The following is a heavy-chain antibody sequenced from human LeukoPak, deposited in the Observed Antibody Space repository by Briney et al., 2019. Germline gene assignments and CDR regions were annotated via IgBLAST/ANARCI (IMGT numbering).Heavy chain of an antibody. Sequence: GGSLRLSCAASGFTFSDYWMSWFRQAPGKGPEWVATIKQDGSEEHYVDSVKGRFTVSRDNARNSLFLQMNSLRVEDTAVYYCTTYKNWVAGDVWGQGTTVSVSS. D-gene: IGHD7-27*01. CDR1: GFTFSDYW. CDR3: TTYKNWVAGDV. J-gene: IGHJ6*02. CDR2: IKQDGSEE. V-gene: IGHV3-7*01.